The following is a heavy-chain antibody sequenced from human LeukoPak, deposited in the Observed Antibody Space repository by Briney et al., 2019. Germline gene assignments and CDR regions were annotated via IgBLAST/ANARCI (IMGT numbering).Heavy chain of an antibody. V-gene: IGHV1-8*01. CDR1: GYTFTGYD. CDR3: ARGCTSGRFLEWVKRYYFDY. CDR2: MNPNSGNT. J-gene: IGHJ4*02. Sequence: ASVKVSCKASGYTFTGYDINWVRQAPGQGLEWMGWMNPNSGNTGYAQKFQGRVTMTRNTSISTAYMELSSLRSEDTAVYYCARGCTSGRFLEWVKRYYFDYWGQGTLVTVSS. D-gene: IGHD3-3*01.